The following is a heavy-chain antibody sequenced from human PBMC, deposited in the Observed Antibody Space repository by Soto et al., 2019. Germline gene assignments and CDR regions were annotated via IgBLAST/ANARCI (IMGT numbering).Heavy chain of an antibody. CDR2: IYYSGST. CDR1: GGSISSSSYY. J-gene: IGHJ4*02. V-gene: IGHV4-39*01. D-gene: IGHD3-10*01. Sequence: QLQLQESGPGLVKPSETLSLTCTVSGGSISSSSYYWGWIRQPPGKGLEWIGRIYYSGSTYYNPSFNGRXXISVDTSKNQFSLKLSSVTAADTAVYYCATLWGQDWGQGTLVTVSS. CDR3: ATLWGQD.